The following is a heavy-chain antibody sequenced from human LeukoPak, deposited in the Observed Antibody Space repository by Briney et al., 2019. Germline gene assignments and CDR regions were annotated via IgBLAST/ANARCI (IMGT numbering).Heavy chain of an antibody. CDR2: IYTSGST. D-gene: IGHD3-10*01. CDR1: GGSFSGYY. Sequence: PSETLSLTCAVYGGSFSGYYWSWIRQPAGKGLEWIGRIYTSGSTNYNPSLKSRVTISVDPSKNQLSLKLSSVTAADTAVYYCARAIWFGEGHDYWGQGSLVTVSS. V-gene: IGHV4-59*10. CDR3: ARAIWFGEGHDY. J-gene: IGHJ4*02.